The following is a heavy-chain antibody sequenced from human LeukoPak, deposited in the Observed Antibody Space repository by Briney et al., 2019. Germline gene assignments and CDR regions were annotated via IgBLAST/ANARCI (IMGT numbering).Heavy chain of an antibody. Sequence: PGGSLRLSCAASGFXFSSYSINWVRQAPGKGLEWVSSISSSSSYIYYADSVKGRFTISRDKAKNSLYLQMNSLRAEDTAIYYCAREGMVATFDYWGQGTLVTVSS. V-gene: IGHV3-21*01. J-gene: IGHJ4*02. CDR1: GFXFSSYS. D-gene: IGHD5-12*01. CDR3: AREGMVATFDY. CDR2: ISSSSSYI.